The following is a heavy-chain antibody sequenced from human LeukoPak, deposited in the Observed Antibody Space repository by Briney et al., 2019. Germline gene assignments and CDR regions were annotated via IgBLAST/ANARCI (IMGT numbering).Heavy chain of an antibody. J-gene: IGHJ4*02. Sequence: ASVKVSCKSSGYTFTGYYMHWVRQAPGQGLEWVGLINPNSGGTNYAQKFQGRVTMTRDTSISTAYMELSRLRSDDTAAYYCARPALKYSSSSGGYYWGQGTLVTVSS. V-gene: IGHV1-2*02. D-gene: IGHD6-6*01. CDR3: ARPALKYSSSSGGYY. CDR1: GYTFTGYY. CDR2: INPNSGGT.